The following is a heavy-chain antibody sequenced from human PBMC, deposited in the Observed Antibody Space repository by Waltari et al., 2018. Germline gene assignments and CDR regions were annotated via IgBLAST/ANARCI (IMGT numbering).Heavy chain of an antibody. V-gene: IGHV4-34*01. Sequence: QVQLQQWGAGLLKPSETLSLTCAVYGGSFSGYYWSWIRQPPGKGLEWNGEINHSGSTSDNPSLKVGVTIAVDTSKIQCSLKMSSVTAADTAVYYCARLGCYPYAVDIWGQGTMVTVSS. CDR1: GGSFSGYY. CDR3: ARLGCYPYAVDI. D-gene: IGHD1-26*01. J-gene: IGHJ3*02. CDR2: INHSGST.